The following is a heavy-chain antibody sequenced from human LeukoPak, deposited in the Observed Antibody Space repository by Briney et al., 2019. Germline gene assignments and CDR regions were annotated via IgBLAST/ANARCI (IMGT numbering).Heavy chain of an antibody. CDR1: GGTFISYA. V-gene: IGHV1-69*17. J-gene: IGHJ6*02. CDR2: IIPIFGIA. Sequence: SVKVSCKASGGTFISYAISWVRQAPGQGLEWMGRIIPIFGIANYAQKFQGRVTITADKSTSTAYMELSSLRSEDTAVYYCARVLRKGFWRDYYYHGMDVWGQGTTVTVSS. D-gene: IGHD3-3*01. CDR3: ARVLRKGFWRDYYYHGMDV.